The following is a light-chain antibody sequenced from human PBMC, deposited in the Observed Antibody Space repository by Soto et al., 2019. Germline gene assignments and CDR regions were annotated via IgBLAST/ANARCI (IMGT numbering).Light chain of an antibody. J-gene: IGKJ4*01. V-gene: IGKV3-15*01. CDR2: RAS. CDR1: QNIYSN. Sequence: IVMTQSPATLSVSPGERATLSCRASQNIYSNVAWYQQRPGQAPRLLIYRASTRATGIPARFSGSGSGTEFTLTISSLQSEDFTVYYCQQYGTSVTFGGGTKVEIK. CDR3: QQYGTSVT.